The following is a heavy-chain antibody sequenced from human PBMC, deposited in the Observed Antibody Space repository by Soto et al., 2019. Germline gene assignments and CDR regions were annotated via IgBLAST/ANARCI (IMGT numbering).Heavy chain of an antibody. V-gene: IGHV5-51*01. CDR3: ARLRNYYYGMDV. CDR2: IYPGDSDT. J-gene: IGHJ6*02. CDR1: GYLFSSFW. Sequence: GESLKISCKGSGYLFSSFWIAWVRQMPGKGLEWMGVIYPGDSDTRYSPSFQGQVTISADKSINTAYLQWSSLKASDTAMYYCARLRNYYYGMDVWGQGTTVTVSS.